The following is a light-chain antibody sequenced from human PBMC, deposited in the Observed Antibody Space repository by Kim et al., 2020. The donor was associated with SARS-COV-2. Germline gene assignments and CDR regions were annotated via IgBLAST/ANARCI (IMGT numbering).Light chain of an antibody. CDR3: QTWGTGIWV. CDR1: SGHSSYA. Sequence: QLVLTQSPSASASLGASVKLTCTLSSGHSSYAIAWHQQQPEKGPRYLMRLNSDGSHTKGDGISDRFSGSSSWAERYLTISSLQSEDEADYYCQTWGTGIWVFGGGTQLTVL. J-gene: IGLJ3*02. CDR2: LNSDGSH. V-gene: IGLV4-69*02.